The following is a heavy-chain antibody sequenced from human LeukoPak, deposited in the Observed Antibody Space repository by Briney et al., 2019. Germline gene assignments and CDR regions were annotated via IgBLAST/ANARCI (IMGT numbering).Heavy chain of an antibody. CDR1: GFTFSSYV. CDR3: AKVNYYGSGPMDV. Sequence: GGSLRLSCAASGFTFSSYVMSWVRQAPGKGLEWVSAISGSGGSTYYADSVKGRFTISRDNSKNTLYLQMNSLRAEDTAAYYCAKVNYYGSGPMDVWGQGTTVTVSS. V-gene: IGHV3-23*01. D-gene: IGHD3-10*01. J-gene: IGHJ6*02. CDR2: ISGSGGST.